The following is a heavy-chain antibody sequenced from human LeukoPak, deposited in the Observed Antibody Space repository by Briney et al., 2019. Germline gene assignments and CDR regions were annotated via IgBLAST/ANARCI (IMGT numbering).Heavy chain of an antibody. Sequence: SQTLSLTCDISGDSVSSNSAAWNWIRQSPSRGLEWLGRTFYRSKWYNEYEVSLKSRLTIHADTSKNHFSLQLNSVTPEDTAVCYCARSGGTAIGNYERATFDYWGQGTLVTVSS. D-gene: IGHD1-7*01. CDR3: ARSGGTAIGNYERATFDY. CDR1: GDSVSSNSAA. CDR2: TFYRSKWYN. J-gene: IGHJ4*02. V-gene: IGHV6-1*01.